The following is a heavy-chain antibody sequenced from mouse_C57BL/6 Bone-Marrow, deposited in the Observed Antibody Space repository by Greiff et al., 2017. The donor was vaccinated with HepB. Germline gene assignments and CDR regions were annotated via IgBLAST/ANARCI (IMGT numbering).Heavy chain of an antibody. D-gene: IGHD1-1*01. CDR3: ARRETYYGSSYGYFDV. J-gene: IGHJ1*03. CDR2: IDPSDSYT. Sequence: QVHVKQSGAELVRPGTSVKLSCKASGYTFTSYWMHWVKQRPGQGLEWIGVIDPSDSYTNYNQKFKGKATLTVDTSSSTAYMQLSSLTSEDSAVYYCARRETYYGSSYGYFDVWGTGTTVTVSS. CDR1: GYTFTSYW. V-gene: IGHV1-59*01.